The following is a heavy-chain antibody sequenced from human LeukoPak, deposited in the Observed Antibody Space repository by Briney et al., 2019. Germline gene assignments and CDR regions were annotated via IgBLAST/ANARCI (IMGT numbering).Heavy chain of an antibody. V-gene: IGHV3-11*04. CDR2: ISSSGNTT. D-gene: IGHD3-10*02. Sequence: GGSLRLSCAASGFTFSDYYISWIRQAPGKGLEWVSYISSSGNTTYHADSVKGRFTISRDNAKNSLYLQMNSLRAEDTAVYYCAELGITMIGGVWGKGTTVTISS. CDR3: AELGITMIGGV. J-gene: IGHJ6*04. CDR1: GFTFSDYY.